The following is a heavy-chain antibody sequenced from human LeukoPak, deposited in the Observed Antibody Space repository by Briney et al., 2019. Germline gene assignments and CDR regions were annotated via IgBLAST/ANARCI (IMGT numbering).Heavy chain of an antibody. J-gene: IGHJ5*02. CDR1: GFTFSSYA. D-gene: IGHD3-10*01. CDR3: AREENYGSGSYQNWFDP. Sequence: GGSLRLSCAASGFTFSSYAMHWVRQAPGKGLEWVAVISYDGSNKYYADSVKGRFTISRDNSKNTPYLQMNSLRAEDTAVYYCAREENYGSGSYQNWFDPWGQGTLVTVSS. CDR2: ISYDGSNK. V-gene: IGHV3-30-3*01.